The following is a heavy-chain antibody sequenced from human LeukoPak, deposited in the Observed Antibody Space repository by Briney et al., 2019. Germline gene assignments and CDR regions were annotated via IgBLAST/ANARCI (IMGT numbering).Heavy chain of an antibody. V-gene: IGHV4-39*07. CDR2: VYSSGSL. D-gene: IGHD1-1*01. CDR3: ARDRRQRDYFDF. J-gene: IGHJ4*02. Sequence: SETLSLTCTVSGGSISIRNYYWAWIRQAPGRQLEWIGSVYSSGSLYYNPSLKSRVTISVDTSKNQFSLKLNSVTAADTAVYYCARDRRQRDYFDFWGQGTLVTVSS. CDR1: GGSISIRNYY.